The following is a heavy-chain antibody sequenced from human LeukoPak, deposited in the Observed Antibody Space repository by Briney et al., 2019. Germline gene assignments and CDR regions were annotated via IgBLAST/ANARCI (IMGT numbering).Heavy chain of an antibody. CDR2: VNTGSSTT. Sequence: AGSLTLSWAASDFAFSTYNMNWVRQAQGQGQEWVSYVNTGSSTTYYADSVKGRFTNSRYNSKNTLYLHMNSLRAEDTAVYYCAKDPDGGTAEYFQHWGQGTLVTVSS. V-gene: IGHV3-48*01. J-gene: IGHJ1*01. CDR3: AKDPDGGTAEYFQH. CDR1: DFAFSTYN. D-gene: IGHD4-23*01.